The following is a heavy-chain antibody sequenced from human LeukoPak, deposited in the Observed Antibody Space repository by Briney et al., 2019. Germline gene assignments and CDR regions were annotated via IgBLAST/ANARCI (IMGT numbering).Heavy chain of an antibody. CDR1: GYSFTSYW. D-gene: IGHD2-21*01. CDR2: IYPGDSDT. CDR3: ARSRSIGGAPNAFDI. V-gene: IGHV5-51*01. J-gene: IGHJ3*02. Sequence: GESLKISCKGSGYSFTSYWIGWVRQMPGKGLEWMGIIYPGDSDTRYSPSFQGQVTISADKSISTAYLQWSSLKASDTAMYYCARSRSIGGAPNAFDIWGQGTMVTVSS.